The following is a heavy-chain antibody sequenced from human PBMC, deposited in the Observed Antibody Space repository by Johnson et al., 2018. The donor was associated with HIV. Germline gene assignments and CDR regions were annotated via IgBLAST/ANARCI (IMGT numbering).Heavy chain of an antibody. CDR2: ISYEGSNK. D-gene: IGHD5-24*01. J-gene: IGHJ3*02. V-gene: IGHV3-30*04. CDR1: GFTFSTYA. CDR3: AKDAQAGPIRRDGYNGASAFDI. Sequence: QVQLVESGGGVAQPGRSLRLSCAASGFTFSTYAFHWVRQAPGKGLDWVAVISYEGSNKYYADSVKGRITISRDNSKNTLYLQMNSLRAEDTAVYYCAKDAQAGPIRRDGYNGASAFDIWGQGTMVTVSS.